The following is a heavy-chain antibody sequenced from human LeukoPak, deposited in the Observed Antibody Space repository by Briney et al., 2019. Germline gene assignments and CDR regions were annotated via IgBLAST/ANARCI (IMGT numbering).Heavy chain of an antibody. V-gene: IGHV4-39*01. CDR2: IYYSGST. D-gene: IGHD6-19*01. J-gene: IGHJ4*02. Sequence: SETLSLTCTVSGGSISSSSYYWGWLRQPPGKGLEWIGSIYYSGSTYYNASIKSRGTISLDTSKPQFSLKLNSVTAADTAVYFCARQVVAVAGTGYFDYWGQGTLVTVSS. CDR3: ARQVVAVAGTGYFDY. CDR1: GGSISSSSYY.